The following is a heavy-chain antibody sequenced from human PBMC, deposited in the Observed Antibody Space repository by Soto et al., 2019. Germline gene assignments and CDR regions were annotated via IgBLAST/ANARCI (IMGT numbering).Heavy chain of an antibody. D-gene: IGHD3-3*01. V-gene: IGHV1-2*02. Sequence: QLHLVQSGAVVKKPGASVTVSCSASGYPVTAYYMHWVRQAPGRGLEWMGGINPATGAAKYTQTFRGRVTMPRDTSTSTVFMELSGLPSEDTAVFYWARGGGVGVAGSAAFDMWGQGTLVTVSS. J-gene: IGHJ3*02. CDR3: ARGGGVGVAGSAAFDM. CDR1: GYPVTAYY. CDR2: INPATGAA.